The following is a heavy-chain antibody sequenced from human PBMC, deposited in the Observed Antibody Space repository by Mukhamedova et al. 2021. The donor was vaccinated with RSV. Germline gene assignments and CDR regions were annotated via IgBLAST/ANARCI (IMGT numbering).Heavy chain of an antibody. J-gene: IGHJ4*02. V-gene: IGHV3-23*01. CDR2: ISGTGGST. Sequence: VRQAPGKGLEWVAHISGTGGSTNYAESVRGRFTISRDNTRDMLYLQMNSLTVEDTAVYYCTSEGLYDFWGQGTLVTVSS. D-gene: IGHD3/OR15-3a*01. CDR3: TSEGLYDF.